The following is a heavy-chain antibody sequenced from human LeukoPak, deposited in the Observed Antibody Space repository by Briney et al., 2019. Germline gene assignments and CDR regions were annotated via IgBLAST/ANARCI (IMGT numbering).Heavy chain of an antibody. CDR3: ARRISWYYYYMDV. D-gene: IGHD2-15*01. CDR2: IYYSGST. Sequence: SETLSLTCTVSGGSISSGDYYWSWIRQPPGKGLEWIGSIYYSGSTYYNPSLKSRVTISVDTSKNQFSLKLSSVTAADTAVYYCARRISWYYYYMDVWGKGTTVTVSS. J-gene: IGHJ6*03. V-gene: IGHV4-39*01. CDR1: GGSISSGDYY.